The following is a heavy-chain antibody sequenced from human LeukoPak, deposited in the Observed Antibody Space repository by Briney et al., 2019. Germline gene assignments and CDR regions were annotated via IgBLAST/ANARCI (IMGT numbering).Heavy chain of an antibody. Sequence: SETLSLTCAVSGYSISSGYYWGWIRQPPGKGLEWIGSIYHSGSTYYNPSLKSRVTISVDTSKNQFSLKLSSVTAADTAVYYRARHAESITIFGVVTPYNWFDPWGQGTLVTVSS. J-gene: IGHJ5*02. CDR2: IYHSGST. CDR3: ARHAESITIFGVVTPYNWFDP. V-gene: IGHV4-38-2*01. CDR1: GYSISSGYY. D-gene: IGHD3-3*01.